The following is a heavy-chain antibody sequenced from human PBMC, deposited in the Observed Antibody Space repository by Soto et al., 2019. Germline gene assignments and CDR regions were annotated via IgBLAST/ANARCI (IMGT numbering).Heavy chain of an antibody. CDR1: GFTFSSYG. Sequence: PGGSLRLSCAASGFTFSSYGIHWVRQAPGKGLEWLAVIWYDGTNKYYADSVKGRFTISRDNPKNTLYLQMNSLRAEDTAVYYCVIVVVITVGGGGENAFDIWGQGTMVTVSS. V-gene: IGHV3-33*01. CDR3: VIVVVITVGGGGENAFDI. D-gene: IGHD3-22*01. CDR2: IWYDGTNK. J-gene: IGHJ3*02.